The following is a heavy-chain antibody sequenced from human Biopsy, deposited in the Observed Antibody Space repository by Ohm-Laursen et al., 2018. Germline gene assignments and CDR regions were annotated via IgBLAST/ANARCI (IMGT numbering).Heavy chain of an antibody. CDR2: INTENGNT. CDR1: GYTFTSYG. D-gene: IGHD1-1*01. CDR3: ARAKLEPVYYYYGMDV. V-gene: IGHV1-18*01. Sequence: ASVKVSCKTSGYTFTSYGISWVRQAPGQGLEWMGWINTENGNTIYAQNLQGRVTMTADTSTSTAYMEVASLRSDDTAVYYCARAKLEPVYYYYGMDVWGQGTTVTVSS. J-gene: IGHJ6*02.